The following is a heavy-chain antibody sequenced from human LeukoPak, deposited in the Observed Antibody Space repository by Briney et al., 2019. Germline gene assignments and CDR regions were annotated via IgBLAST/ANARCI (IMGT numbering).Heavy chain of an antibody. CDR3: ARHEYSGSYYGLSWFDP. V-gene: IGHV4-39*01. CDR1: GGSISSSGYY. J-gene: IGHJ5*02. D-gene: IGHD1-26*01. CDR2: IYYSGST. Sequence: SETLSLTCTVSGGSISSSGYYWGWIRQPPGKGLEWIASIYYSGSTYYNPSVKSRVTISVDTSKNPLSLKLSSLTAADTAVYYCARHEYSGSYYGLSWFDPWGQGTPVTVSS.